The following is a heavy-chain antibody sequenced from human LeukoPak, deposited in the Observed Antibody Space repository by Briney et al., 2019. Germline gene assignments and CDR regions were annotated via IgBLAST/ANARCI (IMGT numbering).Heavy chain of an antibody. V-gene: IGHV3-7*01. J-gene: IGHJ1*01. CDR1: GFTFSNYW. D-gene: IGHD3-22*01. CDR2: IDQDGSEK. CDR3: AIMTTYYDSSGYYPFQH. Sequence: GGSLRLSCAASGFTFSNYWMTWVRQAPGKGLEWVANIDQDGSEKNYVDSVKGRFTISRDNAKNSVYLQMNSLRDDDTAVYYCAIMTTYYDSSGYYPFQHWGQGTLVTVSS.